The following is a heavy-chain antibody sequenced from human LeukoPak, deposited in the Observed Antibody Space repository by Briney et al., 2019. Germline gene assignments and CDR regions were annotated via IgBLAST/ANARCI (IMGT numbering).Heavy chain of an antibody. V-gene: IGHV5-51*01. D-gene: IGHD2-15*01. J-gene: IGHJ4*02. CDR3: ARQGYCSYGRCTPEVGY. CDR1: GYTFTSYW. CDR2: FHAGDSDT. Sequence: GESLKISCQGSGYTFTSYWIGWVRQLPGKGLEWMGIFHAGDSDTRYSPSFQGQVTFSSDKSISTAYLQWSSLKASDTAMYYCARQGYCSYGRCTPEVGYWGQGTLVTVSS.